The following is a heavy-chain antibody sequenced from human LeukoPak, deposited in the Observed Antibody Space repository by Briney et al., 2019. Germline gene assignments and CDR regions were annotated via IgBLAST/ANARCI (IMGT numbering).Heavy chain of an antibody. V-gene: IGHV4-34*01. D-gene: IGHD6-13*01. Sequence: NSSETLPLTCAVYGGSFSGYYWSWIRQPPGKGLEWIGEINHSGSTNYNPSLKSRVTISVDTSKNQFSLKLSSVTAADTAVYYCARGIAAAGFNWGQGTLVTVSS. CDR3: ARGIAAAGFN. J-gene: IGHJ4*02. CDR2: INHSGST. CDR1: GGSFSGYY.